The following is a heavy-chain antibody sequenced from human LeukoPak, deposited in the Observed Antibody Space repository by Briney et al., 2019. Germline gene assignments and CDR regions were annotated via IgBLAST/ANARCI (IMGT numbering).Heavy chain of an antibody. Sequence: GGSLRLSCAASGFTFSNAWMSWVRQAPGKGVEWVGRIKSKTDCGTTDYAAPVKGRFTISRDNSKNTLFLQMNSLRAEDTAVYYCAKGYCSSSSCYSYAFDIWGQGTVVTVSS. CDR3: AKGYCSSSSCYSYAFDI. CDR2: IKSKTDCGTT. V-gene: IGHV3-15*01. D-gene: IGHD2-2*01. CDR1: GFTFSNAW. J-gene: IGHJ3*02.